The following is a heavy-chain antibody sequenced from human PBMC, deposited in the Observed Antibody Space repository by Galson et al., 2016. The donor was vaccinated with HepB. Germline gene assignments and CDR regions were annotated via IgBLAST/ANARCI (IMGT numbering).Heavy chain of an antibody. CDR2: ISYDGSNK. Sequence: SLRLSCAASGFTFSSHAMHWVRQAPGKGLKWVALISYDGSNKYYADSVKGRFTISRDTSKNTLYLLMNSLRAEDTAMYYCARAYSSSWIYFDYWSQGTLVTVSS. CDR3: ARAYSSSWIYFDY. J-gene: IGHJ4*02. V-gene: IGHV3-30-3*01. D-gene: IGHD6-13*01. CDR1: GFTFSSHA.